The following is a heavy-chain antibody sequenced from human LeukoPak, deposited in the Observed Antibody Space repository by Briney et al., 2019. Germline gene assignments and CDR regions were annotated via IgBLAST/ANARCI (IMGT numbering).Heavy chain of an antibody. CDR3: ARGVRLSWTPPTLDY. D-gene: IGHD6-13*01. CDR2: IYYSGST. Sequence: PSETLSLTCTVSGGSISSYYWSWIRQPPGKGLEWIGYIYYSGSTNYNPSLKSRVTISVDTSKNQFSLKLSSVTAADTAVYYCARGVRLSWTPPTLDYWGQGTLVTVSS. CDR1: GGSISSYY. V-gene: IGHV4-59*01. J-gene: IGHJ4*02.